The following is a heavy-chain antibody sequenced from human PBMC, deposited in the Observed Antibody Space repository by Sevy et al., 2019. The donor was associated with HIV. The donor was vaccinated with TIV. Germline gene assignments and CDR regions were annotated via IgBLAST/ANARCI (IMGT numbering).Heavy chain of an antibody. J-gene: IGHJ4*02. CDR3: TRDHIGPTFDFDH. CDR1: GFTFGDFA. D-gene: IGHD1-26*01. Sequence: GGSLRLSCTASGFTFGDFAMSWFRQAPGEGLEWISFIRSKAYGGTTEYAPSVRGRFIVSRDDSRNIAYLQMNSLRTEDTAVYYCTRDHIGPTFDFDHRGQGTLVTVSS. CDR2: IRSKAYGGTT. V-gene: IGHV3-49*03.